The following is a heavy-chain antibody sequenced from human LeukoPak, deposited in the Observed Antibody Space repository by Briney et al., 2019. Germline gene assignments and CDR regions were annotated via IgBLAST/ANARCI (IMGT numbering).Heavy chain of an antibody. Sequence: PSETLSLTCTVSGGSISSHYWSWIRQPPGKGLEWIGYIYYSGSTNYNPSLKSRVTISVDTSKNQFSLKLSSVTAADTAVYYCARRYGGNRPFDYWGQGTLVTASS. J-gene: IGHJ4*02. CDR1: GGSISSHY. CDR3: ARRYGGNRPFDY. D-gene: IGHD4-23*01. CDR2: IYYSGST. V-gene: IGHV4-59*08.